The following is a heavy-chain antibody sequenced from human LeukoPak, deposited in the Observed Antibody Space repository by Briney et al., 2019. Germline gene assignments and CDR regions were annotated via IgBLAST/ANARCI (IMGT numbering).Heavy chain of an antibody. D-gene: IGHD3-3*01. CDR3: AREGYDFWSGYYTVAYYFDY. J-gene: IGHJ4*02. V-gene: IGHV3-9*01. CDR2: ISWNSVNI. Sequence: PGGSLRLSCAASGFTFDDYAMHWVRQAPGKGLEWVSGISWNSVNIGHEDSVKGRFTISRDNAKNSLYLQMNSLRAEDTAVYYCAREGYDFWSGYYTVAYYFDYWGQGTLVTVSS. CDR1: GFTFDDYA.